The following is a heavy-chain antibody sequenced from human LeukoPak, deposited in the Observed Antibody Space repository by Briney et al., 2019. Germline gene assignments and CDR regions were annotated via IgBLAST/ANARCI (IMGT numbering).Heavy chain of an antibody. CDR1: GFTFSSYW. V-gene: IGHV3-74*01. J-gene: IGHJ6*02. CDR2: INSDGSST. D-gene: IGHD3-10*01. Sequence: PGGSLRLSCAASGFTFSSYWMHWVRQAPGKGLVWVSRINSDGSSTSYADSVKGRFTISRDNAKNTLYLQMNSLRAEDTAVYYCARDRIWFGEYYGMDVWGQGTTVTVSS. CDR3: ARDRIWFGEYYGMDV.